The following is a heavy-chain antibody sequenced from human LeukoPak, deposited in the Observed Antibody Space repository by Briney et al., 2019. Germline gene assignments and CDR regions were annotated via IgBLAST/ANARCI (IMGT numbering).Heavy chain of an antibody. D-gene: IGHD1-14*01. Sequence: GESLRLSYSASGFTFSYYFMRWIRQAPGKGLEWVSYIRSSGSTIYSPDSVTGRSTNSRDNAKNPLDLQMNSLRAEDTAVYYCARDQKWYRDLFDYWGQGTLVTVSS. J-gene: IGHJ4*02. CDR2: IRSSGSTI. V-gene: IGHV3-11*01. CDR3: ARDQKWYRDLFDY. CDR1: GFTFSYYF.